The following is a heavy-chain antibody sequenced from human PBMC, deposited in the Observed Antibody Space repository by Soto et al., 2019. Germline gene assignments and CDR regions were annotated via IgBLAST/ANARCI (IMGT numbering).Heavy chain of an antibody. J-gene: IGHJ4*02. Sequence: PXGSLRLSCIASGLNFGSRAMSCVRQASGGGLQWVSTITDTGGDAKYAESVRDRFVISRDNSKKTLYLQMPSLTAEDSAMYFCARGSTDSYPGSRIFDFWGRGTQVTVSS. CDR2: ITDTGGDA. CDR3: ARGSTDSYPGSRIFDF. D-gene: IGHD3-10*01. CDR1: GLNFGSRA. V-gene: IGHV3-23*01.